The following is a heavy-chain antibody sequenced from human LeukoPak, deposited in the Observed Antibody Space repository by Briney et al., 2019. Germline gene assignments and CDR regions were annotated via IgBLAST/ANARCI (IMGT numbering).Heavy chain of an antibody. CDR2: IYHSGST. V-gene: IGHV4-30-2*01. D-gene: IGHD3-22*01. CDR3: ARGYGGDYYDSSGYSRPYYFDY. J-gene: IGHJ4*02. Sequence: SQTLSLTCAVSGGSISSGGYSWSWIRQPPGKGLEWIGYIYHSGSTYYNPSLKSRVTISVDRSKNQFSLKLSSVTAADTAVYYCARGYGGDYYDSSGYSRPYYFDYWGQGTLVTVSS. CDR1: GGSISSGGYS.